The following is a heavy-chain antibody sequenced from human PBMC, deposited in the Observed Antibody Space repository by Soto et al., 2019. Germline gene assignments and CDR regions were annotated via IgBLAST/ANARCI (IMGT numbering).Heavy chain of an antibody. CDR1: SDSISSYY. V-gene: IGHV4-59*08. J-gene: IGHJ4*02. CDR3: ARAVGDPLYYPHY. CDR2: TEYSVNT. Sequence: QVQLQESGPGLVRPSETLSLTCTVSSDSISSYYWIWIRQSPGKGLEWIGYTEYSVNTDYTPSLKSRVPISGDTSKDQFSLRLSSVTAADTAVYYCARAVGDPLYYPHYWGQGTLVTVSS. D-gene: IGHD1-26*01.